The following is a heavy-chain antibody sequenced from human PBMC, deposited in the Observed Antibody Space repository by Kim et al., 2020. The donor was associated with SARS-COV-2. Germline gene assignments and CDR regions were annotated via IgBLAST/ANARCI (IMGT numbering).Heavy chain of an antibody. CDR3: ARSPLYYDFLRPNWFDP. CDR2: ISAYNGNT. V-gene: IGHV1-18*01. J-gene: IGHJ5*02. CDR1: GYTFTSYG. D-gene: IGHD3-3*01. Sequence: ASVKVSCKASGYTFTSYGISWVRQAPGQGLEWMGWISAYNGNTNYAQKLQGRVTMTTDTSTSTAYMELRSLRSDDTAVYYCARSPLYYDFLRPNWFDPWGQGTLVTVSS.